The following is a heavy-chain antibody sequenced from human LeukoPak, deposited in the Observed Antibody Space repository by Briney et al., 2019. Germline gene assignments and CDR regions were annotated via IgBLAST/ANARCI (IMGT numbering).Heavy chain of an antibody. Sequence: SETLSLTCAVYGGSFSDYYWSWIRQPPGKGLEWIGEINHSGSTNYNPSLKSRVTIPVDTSKNQFSLKLSSVTAADTAVYYCARGEISLRIKKRSAFDIWGQGTMVTVSS. CDR1: GGSFSDYY. D-gene: IGHD4-17*01. CDR3: ARGEISLRIKKRSAFDI. V-gene: IGHV4-34*01. J-gene: IGHJ3*02. CDR2: INHSGST.